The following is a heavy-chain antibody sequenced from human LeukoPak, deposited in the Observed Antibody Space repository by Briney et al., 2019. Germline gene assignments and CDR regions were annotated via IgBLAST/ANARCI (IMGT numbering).Heavy chain of an antibody. D-gene: IGHD4-17*01. CDR1: GFTFSVHY. CDR2: TRNKANSYTT. V-gene: IGHV3-72*01. J-gene: IGHJ4*02. Sequence: GGSLRLSCAASGFTFSVHYMDCVPQAPGKGVEWVGRTRNKANSYTTEYAASVKGRFTISRDDSKNSLYLQMNSLKTEDTAVYYCARVGDYGDYFWRQGTLVSVSS. CDR3: ARVGDYGDYF.